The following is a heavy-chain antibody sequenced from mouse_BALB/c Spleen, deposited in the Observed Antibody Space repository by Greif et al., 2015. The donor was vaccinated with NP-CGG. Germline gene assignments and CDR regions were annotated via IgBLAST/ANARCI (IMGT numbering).Heavy chain of an antibody. CDR2: IDPSDSYT. CDR3: TTYYYGTSYYFDY. CDR1: GYTFTSYW. D-gene: IGHD1-1*01. J-gene: IGHJ2*01. Sequence: VQLQQSGAKLVKPGASVKMSCKASGYTFTSYWMHWVKQRPGQGLEWIGVIDPSDSYTSYNQKFKGKATLTVDTSSSTAYMQLSSLTSEDAAVYYCTTYYYGTSYYFDYWGQGTTLTVAS. V-gene: IGHV1S127*01.